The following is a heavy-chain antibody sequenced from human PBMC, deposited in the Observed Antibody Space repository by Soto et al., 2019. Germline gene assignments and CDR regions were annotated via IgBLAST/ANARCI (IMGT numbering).Heavy chain of an antibody. CDR1: GFTFGSYW. J-gene: IGHJ6*02. CDR2: IDSDGSST. CDR3: ARERPYGMDV. V-gene: IGHV3-74*01. Sequence: EVQLAESGGGLVQPGGSLRVSCAASGFTFGSYWMNWVRQAPGKGLVWVSRIDSDGSSTTYADSVKGRFTTSRDNAKNTLYLQMSSLRVEDTAVYYCARERPYGMDVWGQGTTVTVSS.